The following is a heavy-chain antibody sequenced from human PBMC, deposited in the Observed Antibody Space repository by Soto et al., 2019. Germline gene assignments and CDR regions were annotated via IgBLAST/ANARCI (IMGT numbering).Heavy chain of an antibody. D-gene: IGHD4-17*01. V-gene: IGHV3-33*01. CDR2: IWYDGSNK. CDR3: ARGSHDYGDLLPYYFDY. J-gene: IGHJ4*02. CDR1: GFTFSSYG. Sequence: QVQLVESGGGVVQPGRSLRLSCAASGFTFSSYGMHWVRQAPGKGLEWVAVIWYDGSNKYYADSVKGRFTISRDNSKNTLYLQMNSLRAEDTAVYYCARGSHDYGDLLPYYFDYWGQGTLVTVSS.